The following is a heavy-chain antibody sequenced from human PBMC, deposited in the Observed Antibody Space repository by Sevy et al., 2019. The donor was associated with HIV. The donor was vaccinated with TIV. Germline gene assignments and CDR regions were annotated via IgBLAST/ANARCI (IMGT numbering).Heavy chain of an antibody. J-gene: IGHJ4*02. Sequence: GGSLRLSCKTSGFTFGDYAMSWVRQAPGKGLEWVGFIRSKAYGGTTEYAASVKGRFTISRDDSKSIAYLQMNSLKTEDTAMYYCIRAPRKYSGSYYYFDYWGQGTLVTVSS. V-gene: IGHV3-49*04. CDR2: IRSKAYGGTT. CDR3: IRAPRKYSGSYYYFDY. D-gene: IGHD1-26*01. CDR1: GFTFGDYA.